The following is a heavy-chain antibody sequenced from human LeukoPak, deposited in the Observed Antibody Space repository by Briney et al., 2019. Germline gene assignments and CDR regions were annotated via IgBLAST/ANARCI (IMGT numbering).Heavy chain of an antibody. CDR1: RFTVSTNY. CDR2: IYSGGST. V-gene: IGHV3-53*01. D-gene: IGHD2-8*02. CDR3: ARVLCTGGSCYSDY. Sequence: GGSLRLSCAASRFTVSTNYMSWVRQAPGKGLECVSVIYSGGSTYYADSVKGRFTISRGNSKNRLSLQMNSLRAEDTAVYYCARVLCTGGSCYSDYWGQGALVTVSS. J-gene: IGHJ4*02.